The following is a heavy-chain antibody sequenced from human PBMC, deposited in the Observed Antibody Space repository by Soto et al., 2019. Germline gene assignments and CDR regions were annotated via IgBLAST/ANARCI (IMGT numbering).Heavy chain of an antibody. CDR3: AKDREGYYGSVSYSWFDP. D-gene: IGHD3-10*01. CDR2: ISGSGGST. J-gene: IGHJ5*02. CDR1: GFTFSSYA. Sequence: EVQLLESGGGLVQPGGSLRLSCAASGFTFSSYAMSWVRQAPGKGLEWVSAISGSGGSTYYADSVKGRFTISRDNSKHSLYLQMNRLRAEDTAVYYCAKDREGYYGSVSYSWFDPWCQGTLVTVSS. V-gene: IGHV3-23*01.